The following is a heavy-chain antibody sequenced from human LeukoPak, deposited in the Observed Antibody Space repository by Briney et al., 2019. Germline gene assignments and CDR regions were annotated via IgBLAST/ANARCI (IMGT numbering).Heavy chain of an antibody. V-gene: IGHV4-59*01. CDR2: IYYSGST. CDR3: ARGSYYDFWSGYSPYWYFDL. J-gene: IGHJ2*01. D-gene: IGHD3-3*01. CDR1: GGSISSYY. Sequence: SETLSLTCTVSGGSISSYYWSWIRQPPGKGLEWIGYIYYSGSTNYNPSLKSRVTISVDTSKNQFSLKLSSVTAADTAVYYCARGSYYDFWSGYSPYWYFDLWGRGTLVTVSS.